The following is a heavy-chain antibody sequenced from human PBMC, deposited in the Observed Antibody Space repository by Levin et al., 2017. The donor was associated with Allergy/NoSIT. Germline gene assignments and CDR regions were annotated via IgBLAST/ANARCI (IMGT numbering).Heavy chain of an antibody. CDR2: INAGSGNT. J-gene: IGHJ4*02. CDR3: ARSQTAGDKHYFDD. CDR1: GYTFTSYG. D-gene: IGHD2-21*02. Sequence: WASVKVSCKASGYTFTSYGIHWVRQAPGQRLEWMGWINAGSGNTKYSQNFQGTVTITRDTSATTAYMELNSLRSEDTAVFYCARSQTAGDKHYFDDWGQGTLVTVSA. V-gene: IGHV1-3*01.